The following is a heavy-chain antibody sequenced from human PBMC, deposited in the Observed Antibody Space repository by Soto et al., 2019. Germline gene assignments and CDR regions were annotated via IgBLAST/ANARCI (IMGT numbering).Heavy chain of an antibody. CDR1: GGSISSSSYY. J-gene: IGHJ6*03. CDR3: ARHLELTIFRTNYYYMDV. CDR2: IYYSGST. Sequence: SETLSLTCTVSGGSISSSSYYWGWIRQPPGKGLEWIGSIYYSGSTYYNPSLKSRVTISVDTSKNHFSLKLSSVTAADTAVYYCARHLELTIFRTNYYYMDVWGKGTTVTVSS. D-gene: IGHD3-3*01. V-gene: IGHV4-39*01.